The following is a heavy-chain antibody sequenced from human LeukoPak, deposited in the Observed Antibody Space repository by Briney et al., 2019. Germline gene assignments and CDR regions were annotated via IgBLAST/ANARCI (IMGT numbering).Heavy chain of an antibody. CDR2: ISTGSRTT. Sequence: GGSLRLSCAASEFAFSTYNMNWVRPAPGKGLEWVSYISTGSRTTYYADSVKGRFTISRDNVENSLYLQMNSLRDEDTAVYYCARVAAGYSVNYFDYWGQGTLVTVSS. CDR1: EFAFSTYN. J-gene: IGHJ4*02. D-gene: IGHD4-23*01. CDR3: ARVAAGYSVNYFDY. V-gene: IGHV3-48*02.